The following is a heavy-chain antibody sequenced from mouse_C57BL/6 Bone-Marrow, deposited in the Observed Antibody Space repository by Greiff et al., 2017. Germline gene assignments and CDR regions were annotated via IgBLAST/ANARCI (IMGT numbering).Heavy chain of an antibody. CDR3: ARDYGSSPWFAY. J-gene: IGHJ3*01. D-gene: IGHD1-1*01. CDR1: GFTFSDYG. Sequence: EVQLVESGGGLVKPGGSLKLSCAASGFTFSDYGMHWVRQAPEKGLEWVAYISSGSSTIYYADTVQGRFTISRDNAKNTLFLQMTSLRSEDTAMYYCARDYGSSPWFAYWGQGTLVTVSA. V-gene: IGHV5-17*01. CDR2: ISSGSSTI.